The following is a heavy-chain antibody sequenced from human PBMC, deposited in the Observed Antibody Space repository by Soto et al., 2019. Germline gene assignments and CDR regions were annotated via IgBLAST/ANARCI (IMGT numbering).Heavy chain of an antibody. CDR2: VYHSGST. D-gene: IGHD2-2*01. V-gene: IGHV4-30-4*01. CDR1: GDSISSADYY. J-gene: IGHJ4*02. CDR3: ARDVYPPLFDY. Sequence: QVQLQESGPGLVKPSQTLSLTCTVSGDSISSADYYWSWIRQPPGQGLEWIGYVYHSGSTYNNPSLKSRFPIPIDTSKNPFPPNRTSVTAADTSVYYFARDVYPPLFDYWGQGTLVTVSS.